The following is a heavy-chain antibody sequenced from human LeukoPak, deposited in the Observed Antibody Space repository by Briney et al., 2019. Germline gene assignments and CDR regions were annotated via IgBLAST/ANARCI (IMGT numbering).Heavy chain of an antibody. CDR1: GYSISSDYY. J-gene: IGHJ4*02. D-gene: IGHD3-3*01. CDR3: AGAPYNFWSAYLDY. V-gene: IGHV4-38-2*01. CDR2: ISHSGST. Sequence: SETLSLTCAVSGYSISSDYYWGWIRQPLGKGLEWIGSISHSGSTYYSPSLKSRLTISVDTSKNQFSLKLSSVTAADTAVYYCAGAPYNFWSAYLDYWGQGTLVTASS.